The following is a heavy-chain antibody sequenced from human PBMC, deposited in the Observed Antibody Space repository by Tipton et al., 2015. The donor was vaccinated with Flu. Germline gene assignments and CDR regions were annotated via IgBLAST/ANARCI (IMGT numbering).Heavy chain of an antibody. CDR2: ISSSSSYI. V-gene: IGHV3-21*01. J-gene: IGHJ4*02. CDR1: GFTFSSYS. Sequence: SLRLSCAASGFTFSSYSMNWVRQAPGKGLEWVSSISSSSSYIYYADSVKGRFTISRDNAKNSLYLQMNSLRAEDTAVYYCASQSWGEESGFFGVVIGNFHDVDYWGQGTLVTVSS. D-gene: IGHD3-3*01. CDR3: ASQSWGEESGFFGVVIGNFHDVDY.